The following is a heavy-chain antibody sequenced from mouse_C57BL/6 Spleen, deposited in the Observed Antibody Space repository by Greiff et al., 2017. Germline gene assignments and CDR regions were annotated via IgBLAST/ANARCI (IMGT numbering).Heavy chain of an antibody. V-gene: IGHV2-5*01. D-gene: IGHD1-1*01. J-gene: IGHJ1*03. Sequence: VKVVESGPGLVQPSQSLFITCTVSGFSLTSYGVHWVRQSPGKGLEWLGVIWRGGSTDYNAAFMSRLSITKDNSKSQVFFKMNSLQADDTAIYYCASYYGSTSGYFDVWGTGTTVTVSS. CDR1: GFSLTSYG. CDR3: ASYYGSTSGYFDV. CDR2: IWRGGST.